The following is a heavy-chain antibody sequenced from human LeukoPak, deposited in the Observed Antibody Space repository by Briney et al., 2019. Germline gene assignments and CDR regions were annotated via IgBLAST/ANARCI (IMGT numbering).Heavy chain of an antibody. Sequence: PGGSLRLSSAASGFSFSHTWMNWVRQAPGKGLEWVGRIKSKNDDGTADYAAPVKGRFTISRDDSKNTLYLQMNSLKTEDTAVYYCTTDRRGYSGYDFYAWGKGTTVTVSS. D-gene: IGHD5-12*01. J-gene: IGHJ6*04. CDR2: IKSKNDDGTA. CDR3: TTDRRGYSGYDFYA. CDR1: GFSFSHTW. V-gene: IGHV3-15*01.